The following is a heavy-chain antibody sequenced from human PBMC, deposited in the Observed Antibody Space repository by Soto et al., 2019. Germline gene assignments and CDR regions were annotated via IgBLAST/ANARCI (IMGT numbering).Heavy chain of an antibody. D-gene: IGHD2-8*01. CDR3: ARSVLMVYATDY. V-gene: IGHV4-59*01. CDR1: GGSISSYY. CDR2: IYYSGST. Sequence: QVQLQESGPGLVKPSETLSLTCTVSGGSISSYYWSWIRQPPGKGLEWIGYIYYSGSTNYNPSLKSRVTISVDTSKNQFSLKLSSVTAADTAVYYCARSVLMVYATDYWGQGTLVTVSS. J-gene: IGHJ4*02.